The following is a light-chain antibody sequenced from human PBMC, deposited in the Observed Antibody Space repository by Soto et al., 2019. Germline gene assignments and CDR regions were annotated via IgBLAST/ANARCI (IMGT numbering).Light chain of an antibody. CDR3: QQRSGWPRT. J-gene: IGKJ1*01. CDR2: EAS. CDR1: QSVSNY. Sequence: EIVLTQSPATLSLSPGERATLSCRTSQSVSNYLAWYQQKPGQAPRLLMYEASNRASGIPSRFSGSGSGTDFTLTISSLEPEDFALYYCQQRSGWPRTFGQGTKVDIK. V-gene: IGKV3-11*01.